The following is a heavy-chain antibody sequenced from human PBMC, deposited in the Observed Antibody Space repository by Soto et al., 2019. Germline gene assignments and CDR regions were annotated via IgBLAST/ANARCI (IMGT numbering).Heavy chain of an antibody. CDR2: IYHSGST. CDR3: ARAGFWSGYSPMNYFDY. D-gene: IGHD3-3*01. V-gene: IGHV4-4*02. Sequence: QVQLQESGPGLVKPSGTLSLTCAVSGGSISSSNWWSWVRQPPGKGLEWIGEIYHSGSTNYNPSLKSRVTISVDKAKNQFFLRLSSVTAADTAVYYCARAGFWSGYSPMNYFDYWGQGTLVTVSS. CDR1: GGSISSSNW. J-gene: IGHJ4*02.